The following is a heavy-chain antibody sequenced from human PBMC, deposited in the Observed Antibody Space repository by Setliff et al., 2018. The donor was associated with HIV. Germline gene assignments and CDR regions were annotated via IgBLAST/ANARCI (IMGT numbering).Heavy chain of an antibody. CDR1: GGTFSSYG. V-gene: IGHV1-69*10. D-gene: IGHD3-22*01. CDR2: IIPILGIA. Sequence: SVKVSCKASGGTFSSYGFNWVRQAPGQGLEWMGGIIPILGIANYAQKFKGRVTITADKSTSTVYMELRSLRSEDTAVYYCARDHDSSAYTYFDYWGQGTLVTVSS. CDR3: ARDHDSSAYTYFDY. J-gene: IGHJ4*02.